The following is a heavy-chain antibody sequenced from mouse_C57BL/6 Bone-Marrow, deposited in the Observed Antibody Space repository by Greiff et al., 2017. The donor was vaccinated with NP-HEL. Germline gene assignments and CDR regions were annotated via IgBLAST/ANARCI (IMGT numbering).Heavy chain of an antibody. J-gene: IGHJ2*01. D-gene: IGHD1-1*01. CDR1: GFTFSSYG. V-gene: IGHV5-6*01. CDR2: ISSGGSYT. Sequence: EVKLMESGGDLVKPGGSLKLSCAASGFTFSSYGMSWVRQTPDKRLEWVATISSGGSYTYYPDSVKGRFTISRDNAKNTLYLHMSSPKSEDTAMYYCARHPITTVVATVRTYYFDYWGQGTTLTVSS. CDR3: ARHPITTVVATVRTYYFDY.